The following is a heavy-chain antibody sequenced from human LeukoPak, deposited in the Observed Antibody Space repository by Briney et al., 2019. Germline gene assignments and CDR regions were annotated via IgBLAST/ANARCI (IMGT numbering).Heavy chain of an antibody. CDR1: GFTFSSYC. D-gene: IGHD4-11*01. J-gene: IGHJ4*02. V-gene: IGHV3-21*01. CDR3: ARRAGDYKHPFDY. Sequence: GGSLRLSCAASGFTFSSYCMNWVRQAPGKGLEWVSSITSSTGYIYYADSVKGRFTISRDNAKNSLYLQTNSLRAEDTAVYYCARRAGDYKHPFDYWGQGTLVTVSS. CDR2: ITSSTGYI.